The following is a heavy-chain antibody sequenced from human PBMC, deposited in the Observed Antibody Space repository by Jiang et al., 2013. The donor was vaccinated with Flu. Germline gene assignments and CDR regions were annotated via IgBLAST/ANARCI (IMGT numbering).Heavy chain of an antibody. J-gene: IGHJ5*01. Sequence: GAEVKKPGASVKVSCKASGYSFSNYAVTWVRQVPGQGLEWMGWIIVYNNKTNYAQRFQDRVTMTTDPSTNTAYMELGSLRSDDTAMYFCARVILKSRRTWFDSWGQGTL. CDR3: ARVILKSRRTWFDS. CDR1: GYSFSNYA. V-gene: IGHV1-18*01. D-gene: IGHD2-21*01. CDR2: IIVYNNKT.